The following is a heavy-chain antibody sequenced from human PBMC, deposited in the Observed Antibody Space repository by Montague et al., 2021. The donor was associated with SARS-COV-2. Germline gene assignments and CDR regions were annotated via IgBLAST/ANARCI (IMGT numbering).Heavy chain of an antibody. J-gene: IGHJ4*02. CDR2: MYYTGHT. Sequence: SETLSLTCTVSGASVASGNFYWSWIRQPPGKGLEWIGYMYYTGHTNSNPSLERRVPMPVDPSKNQFSLTLTSVTAADTAVYYCARSRANVPSRPGFDYWGQGALVTVSS. V-gene: IGHV4-61*01. CDR3: ARSRANVPSRPGFDY. D-gene: IGHD2-2*01. CDR1: GASVASGNFY.